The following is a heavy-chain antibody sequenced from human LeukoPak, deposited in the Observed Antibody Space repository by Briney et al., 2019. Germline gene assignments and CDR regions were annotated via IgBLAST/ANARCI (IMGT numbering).Heavy chain of an antibody. V-gene: IGHV3-23*01. CDR2: ISGSGGTT. CDR1: GFTFSNYA. D-gene: IGHD3-10*01. J-gene: IGHJ4*02. CDR3: ASPWFGELLDS. Sequence: AGGSLRLSCAASGFTFSNYALSWVRQAPGKGLEWVSTISGSGGTTYYADSVKGRSTISRDNSKNTLYLQLSSLRAEDTAVYYCASPWFGELLDSWGQGTLVTVSS.